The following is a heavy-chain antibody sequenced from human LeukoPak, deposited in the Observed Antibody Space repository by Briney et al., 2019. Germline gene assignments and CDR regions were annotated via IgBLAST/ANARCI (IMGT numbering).Heavy chain of an antibody. Sequence: SDTVSLTCTVSGVSIRNSHYDWAWIRQPRGRGLEWNGSVYDSDTFYYTPSLKSRATITVDTSKTQVSLRLTSVTAADTAIYFCMRTAEVGYYPTWGQGTLVTVSS. CDR3: MRTAEVGYYPT. CDR1: GVSIRNSHYD. D-gene: IGHD3-22*01. CDR2: VYDSDTF. J-gene: IGHJ1*01. V-gene: IGHV4-39*01.